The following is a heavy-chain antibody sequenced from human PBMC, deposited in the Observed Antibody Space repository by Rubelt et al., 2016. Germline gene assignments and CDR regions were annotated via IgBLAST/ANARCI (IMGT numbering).Heavy chain of an antibody. Sequence: QVQLQQWGAGLLKPSETLSLTCAVYGGSFSGYYWSWIRQPPGKGLEWIGEINHSGSTNYNPSLKGRFTISVDTSKNQFALKLSSVTAADTAVYYCARGRLGCTNGVCKSGWFDPWGQGTLVTVSS. CDR1: GGSFSGYY. J-gene: IGHJ5*02. CDR3: ARGRLGCTNGVCKSGWFDP. D-gene: IGHD2-8*01. CDR2: INHSGST. V-gene: IGHV4-34*01.